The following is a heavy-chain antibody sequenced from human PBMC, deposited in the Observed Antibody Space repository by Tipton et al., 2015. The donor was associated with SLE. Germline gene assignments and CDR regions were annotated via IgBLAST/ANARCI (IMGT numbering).Heavy chain of an antibody. D-gene: IGHD2-15*01. CDR2: IRSKPYSGSA. Sequence: SLRLSCTGSGFTFDDYAMSWFRQAPGKGLEWVGFIRSKPYSGSAEYVASVKGRFIISRDDSKSIAYLQMNSLKTEDTAVYYCAREKVDKVDYWGQGTLVTVSS. V-gene: IGHV3-49*03. CDR1: GFTFDDYA. J-gene: IGHJ4*02. CDR3: AREKVDKVDY.